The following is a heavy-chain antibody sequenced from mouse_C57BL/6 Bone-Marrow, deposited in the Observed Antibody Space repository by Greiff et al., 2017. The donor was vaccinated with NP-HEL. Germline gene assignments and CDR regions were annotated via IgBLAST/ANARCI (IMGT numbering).Heavy chain of an antibody. CDR2: IYPGDGDT. D-gene: IGHD1-1*01. J-gene: IGHJ2*01. Sequence: VMLVESGPELVKPGASVKISCKASGYAFSSSWMNWVKQRPGKGLEWIGRIYPGDGDTNYNGKFKGKATLTADKSSSTAYLQLSSLTSEDSAVYFCARWTLYYGSSLDYWGQGTTLTVSS. CDR1: GYAFSSSW. CDR3: ARWTLYYGSSLDY. V-gene: IGHV1-82*01.